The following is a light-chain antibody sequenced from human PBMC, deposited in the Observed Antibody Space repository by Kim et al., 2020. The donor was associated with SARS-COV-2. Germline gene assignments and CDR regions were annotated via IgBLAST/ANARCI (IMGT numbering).Light chain of an antibody. CDR2: QDS. J-gene: IGLJ1*01. CDR3: QAWDSSIYV. CDR1: KVGDKY. V-gene: IGLV3-1*01. Sequence: SVSPGQTASITCSGDKVGDKYACWYQQKPGQSPVLVIYQDSKRPSGIPERFSGSNSGNTATLTISGTQAMDEADYYCQAWDSSIYVFGTGTKVTVL.